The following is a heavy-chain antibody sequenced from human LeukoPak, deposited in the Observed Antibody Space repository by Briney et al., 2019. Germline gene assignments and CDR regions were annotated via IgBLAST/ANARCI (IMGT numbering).Heavy chain of an antibody. CDR1: GGSISSYY. CDR2: IYYSGST. Sequence: SSETLSLTCTVSGGSISSYYWSWIRQPPGKGLEWIGYIYYSGSTNYNPSLKSRVTISVDTSKNQFSLKLSSVTAANTAVYYCAGYNWNYYYYGSGCFDYWGQGTLVTVSS. CDR3: AGYNWNYYYYGSGCFDY. V-gene: IGHV4-59*01. J-gene: IGHJ4*02. D-gene: IGHD1-7*01.